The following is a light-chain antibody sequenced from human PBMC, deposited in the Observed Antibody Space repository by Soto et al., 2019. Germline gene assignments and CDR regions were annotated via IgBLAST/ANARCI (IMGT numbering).Light chain of an antibody. Sequence: QSVLTQPDSVSGSPGQSITISSTGTSSDVGGYNYVSWYQQHPGKAPKLMIYDVSNRPSGVSNRFSGSKSGNTASLTISGLQAENEADYYCSSYTSSSTLVFGGGTKLTVL. V-gene: IGLV2-14*01. CDR3: SSYTSSSTLV. J-gene: IGLJ2*01. CDR1: SSDVGGYNY. CDR2: DVS.